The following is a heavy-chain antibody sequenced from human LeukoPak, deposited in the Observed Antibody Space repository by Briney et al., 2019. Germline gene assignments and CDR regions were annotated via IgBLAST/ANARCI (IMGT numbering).Heavy chain of an antibody. Sequence: SETLSLTCTVSGGSISSSSYYWGWIRQPPGKGLEWIGSIYYSGSTYYNPSLQSRVTISVDTSNNQFSLKLNSVTAADTAVYYCASREDIVVVVAATSPVRSSSNWFDPWGQGTLVTVSS. J-gene: IGHJ5*02. CDR2: IYYSGST. D-gene: IGHD2-15*01. V-gene: IGHV4-39*01. CDR3: ASREDIVVVVAATSPVRSSSNWFDP. CDR1: GGSISSSSYY.